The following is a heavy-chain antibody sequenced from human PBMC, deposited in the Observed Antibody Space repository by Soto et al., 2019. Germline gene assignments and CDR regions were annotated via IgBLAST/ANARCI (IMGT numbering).Heavy chain of an antibody. Sequence: GGSLRLSCAASGFTFSNYAMSWVRQAPGKGLEWVSSISVSGGNTYYADSVKGRFTISRDDSKNTLYLQMNSLRAEDTAVYYCAKVRTSGSYYNVDAFDIWGQGTMVTVSS. CDR1: GFTFSNYA. CDR3: AKVRTSGSYYNVDAFDI. V-gene: IGHV3-23*01. J-gene: IGHJ3*02. D-gene: IGHD3-10*01. CDR2: ISVSGGNT.